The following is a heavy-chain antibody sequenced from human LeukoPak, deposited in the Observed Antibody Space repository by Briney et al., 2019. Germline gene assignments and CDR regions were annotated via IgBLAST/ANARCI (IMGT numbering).Heavy chain of an antibody. Sequence: PGGSLRLSCAASGFSFSSYWMHWVRQAPGKGLEWVGNIKEDGSEKIYVDSVKGRFTISRDNAKNSLYLQMKSLRAEDTAVYYCARDCVIVGAPCYDSWGQGTLVTVSS. V-gene: IGHV3-7*04. J-gene: IGHJ5*01. D-gene: IGHD1-26*01. CDR3: ARDCVIVGAPCYDS. CDR1: GFSFSSYW. CDR2: IKEDGSEK.